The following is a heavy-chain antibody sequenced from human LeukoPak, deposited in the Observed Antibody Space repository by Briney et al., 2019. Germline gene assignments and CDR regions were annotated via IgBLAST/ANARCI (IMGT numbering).Heavy chain of an antibody. D-gene: IGHD6-13*01. V-gene: IGHV3-23*01. CDR2: ISGSGGTT. Sequence: PGGSLRLSCAASGYTFSSYAMHWVRQAPGKGLEWVSAISGSGGTTYYADSVKGRFTISRDNSKNTLYLLMNSLRAEDMALYYCATDLKYSSSWPEYFQHWGQGTLVTVSS. CDR1: GYTFSSYA. J-gene: IGHJ1*01. CDR3: ATDLKYSSSWPEYFQH.